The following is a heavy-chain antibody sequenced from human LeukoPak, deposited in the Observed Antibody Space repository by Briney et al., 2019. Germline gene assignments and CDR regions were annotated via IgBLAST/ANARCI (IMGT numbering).Heavy chain of an antibody. V-gene: IGHV5-10-1*01. CDR2: IDPSDSYT. J-gene: IGHJ4*02. D-gene: IGHD3-10*01. CDR3: ARLEGFGEFPDY. Sequence: GEALMISCKGSGSIFTSYWISWVRQLPGKGLEWMGRIDPSDSYTNYSPSFQGHVTISADKSISTAYLQWSSLKASDTAMYYCARLEGFGEFPDYWGQGTLVTVSS. CDR1: GSIFTSYW.